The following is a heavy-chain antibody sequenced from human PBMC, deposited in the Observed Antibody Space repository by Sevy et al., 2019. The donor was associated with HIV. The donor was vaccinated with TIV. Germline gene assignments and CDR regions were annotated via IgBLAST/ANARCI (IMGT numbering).Heavy chain of an antibody. CDR2: IKQDGSEK. V-gene: IGHV3-7*01. Sequence: GGSLRLSCAASGFTFSSFFMSWVRQAPGKGLEWVANIKQDGSEKYYVDSVKGRFTISRDNARNSVYLQMNSLRTEDTGVDNCARDLTAADYNYAMDVWGQGTMVTVSS. CDR3: ARDLTAADYNYAMDV. J-gene: IGHJ6*02. CDR1: GFTFSSFF.